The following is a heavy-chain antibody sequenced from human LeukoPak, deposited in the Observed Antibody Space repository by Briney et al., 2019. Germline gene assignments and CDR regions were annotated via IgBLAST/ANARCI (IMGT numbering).Heavy chain of an antibody. CDR1: GGSFSGYY. D-gene: IGHD5-18*01. CDR3: ARGAWGYSYGVRPFDY. CDR2: INHSGST. V-gene: IGHV4-34*01. J-gene: IGHJ4*02. Sequence: PSETLSLTCAVYGGSFSGYYWSWIRQPPGKGLERIGEINHSGSTNYNPSLKSRVTISVDTSKNQFSLKLSSVTAADTAVYYCARGAWGYSYGVRPFDYWGQGTLVTVSS.